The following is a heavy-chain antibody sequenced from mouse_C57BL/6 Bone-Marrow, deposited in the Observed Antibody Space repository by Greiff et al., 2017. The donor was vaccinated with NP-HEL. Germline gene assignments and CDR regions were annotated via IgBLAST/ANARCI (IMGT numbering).Heavy chain of an antibody. D-gene: IGHD2-3*01. CDR1: GYTFTSYW. CDR2: IYPGSGST. Sequence: QVQLQQPGAELVKPGASVKMSCKASGYTFTSYWITWVKQRPGQGLEWIGDIYPGSGSTNYNEKFKSKATLTVDTSSSTAYMQLSSLTSEDSAVYYCARNDGYYDYFDYWGQGTTLPVSS. J-gene: IGHJ2*01. CDR3: ARNDGYYDYFDY. V-gene: IGHV1-55*01.